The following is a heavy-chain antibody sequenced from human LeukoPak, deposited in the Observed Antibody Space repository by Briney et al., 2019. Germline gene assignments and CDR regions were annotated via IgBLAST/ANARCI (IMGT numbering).Heavy chain of an antibody. D-gene: IGHD2-21*02. Sequence: SETLSLTCTVSGGSISSYYWSWIRQPPGKGLEWIGYIYYSGSTNYNPSLKSRVTISVDTSKNQFSQKLSSVTAADTAVYYCASSGGDWGWFDPWGQGTLVTVSS. V-gene: IGHV4-59*01. CDR3: ASSGGDWGWFDP. J-gene: IGHJ5*02. CDR1: GGSISSYY. CDR2: IYYSGST.